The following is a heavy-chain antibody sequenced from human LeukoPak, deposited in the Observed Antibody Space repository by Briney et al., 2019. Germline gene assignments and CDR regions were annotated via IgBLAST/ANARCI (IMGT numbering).Heavy chain of an antibody. J-gene: IGHJ6*03. CDR1: GRSLSSYH. CDR2: FYTSGIP. D-gene: IGHD2-2*01. Sequence: AETLTLTCTLSGRSLSSYHWSWIPEPAGKGLEWIGRFYTSGIPSYNPALQIRVTMSVDTSKNQFSLKLSSVTAADTAVYYCARGGLGYCSSTSCYAYYYYYMDVWGKGTTVTVSS. CDR3: ARGGLGYCSSTSCYAYYYYYMDV. V-gene: IGHV4-4*07.